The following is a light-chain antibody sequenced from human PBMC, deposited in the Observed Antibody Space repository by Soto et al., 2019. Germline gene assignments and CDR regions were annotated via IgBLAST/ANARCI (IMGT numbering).Light chain of an antibody. Sequence: QSALTQPASVSGSPGQSITISCTGTSSDVGGYDYVSWYQQHPGKAPKLMIFDVCNRPSGVSNRFSGSKSGSTASLTISGLQAEDEADYYCSSYTSSTALVFGGGTKVTVL. J-gene: IGLJ2*01. CDR2: DVC. CDR1: SSDVGGYDY. CDR3: SSYTSSTALV. V-gene: IGLV2-14*03.